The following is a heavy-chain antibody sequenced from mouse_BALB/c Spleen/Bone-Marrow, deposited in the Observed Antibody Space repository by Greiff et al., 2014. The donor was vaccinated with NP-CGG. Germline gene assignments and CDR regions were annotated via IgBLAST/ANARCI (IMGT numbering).Heavy chain of an antibody. D-gene: IGHD4-1*01. V-gene: IGHV1-69*02. CDR2: VYPSDSYT. Sequence: QVHVKQSGAELVRPGASVKLPCKASGYTFTSYWINWVKQRPGQGLEWIGNVYPSDSYTNYNQKFKDKATLTVDKSSSTAYMQLSSPTSEDSAVYYCSAGTRFAYWGQGTLVTVSA. CDR3: SAGTRFAY. J-gene: IGHJ3*01. CDR1: GYTFTSYW.